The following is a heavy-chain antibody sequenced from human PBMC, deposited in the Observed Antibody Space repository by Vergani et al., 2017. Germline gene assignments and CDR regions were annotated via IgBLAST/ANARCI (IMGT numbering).Heavy chain of an antibody. J-gene: IGHJ5*02. D-gene: IGHD3-10*01. Sequence: QVRLQESGPGLVKPSETLSLTCSVSGGSMSGYYWSWIRQPPGKELEWIGYMYHSGSTNYNPSLETRVTISGDTSKTQFSLKLNSVTAADTAVYYCGRVADFYGLRIRLLDLWGQGILVTVSS. CDR1: GGSMSGYY. V-gene: IGHV4-59*01. CDR2: MYHSGST. CDR3: GRVADFYGLRIRLLDL.